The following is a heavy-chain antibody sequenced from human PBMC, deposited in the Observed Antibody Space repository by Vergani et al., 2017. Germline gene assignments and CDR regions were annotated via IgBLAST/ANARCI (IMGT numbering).Heavy chain of an antibody. CDR3: ARDMASTGIVVVSPRGAFDI. J-gene: IGHJ3*02. CDR2: ISGSGGST. V-gene: IGHV3-23*01. CDR1: GFTFSSYA. D-gene: IGHD3-22*01. Sequence: EVQLLESGGGLVQPGGSLRLSCAASGFTFSSYAMSWVRQAPGKGLEWVSAISGSGGSTYYADSVKGRFTISRDNSKNTLYLQMNSLRAEDTAVYYCARDMASTGIVVVSPRGAFDIWGQGTMVTVSS.